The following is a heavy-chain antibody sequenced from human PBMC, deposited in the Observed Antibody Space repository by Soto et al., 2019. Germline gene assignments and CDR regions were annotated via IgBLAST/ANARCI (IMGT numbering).Heavy chain of an antibody. CDR1: GYSLSPYY. CDR3: ATYCGGDTCPPGPWK. Sequence: QVHLVQSGAEVKKPGASVKVYCKASGYSLSPYYMHWVRQAPGQGLEWMAIIKPNGGSTKNAQKFQGRVTVTRDTSTSTVYMELSRRTSEDTATYYCATYCGGDTCPPGPWKWGQGTMVTVSS. CDR2: IKPNGGST. V-gene: IGHV1-46*03. J-gene: IGHJ3*01. D-gene: IGHD2-21*01.